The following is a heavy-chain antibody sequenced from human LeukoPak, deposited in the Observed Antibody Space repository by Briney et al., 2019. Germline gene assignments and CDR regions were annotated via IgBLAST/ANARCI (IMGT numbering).Heavy chain of an antibody. D-gene: IGHD2-15*01. CDR1: GYSISSGYY. CDR3: ARKYCSGGSCSGLYNWFDP. V-gene: IGHV4-38-2*01. CDR2: INHSGST. Sequence: SETLSLTCAVSGYSISSGYYWGWIRQPPGKGLEWIGSINHSGSTYYNPSLKSRVTISVDTAKNQFSLKLSSGTAADTAVYYCARKYCSGGSCSGLYNWFDPWGQGTLVTVSS. J-gene: IGHJ5*02.